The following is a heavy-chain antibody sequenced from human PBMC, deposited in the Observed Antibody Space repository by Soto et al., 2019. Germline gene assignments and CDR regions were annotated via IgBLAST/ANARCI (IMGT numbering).Heavy chain of an antibody. CDR3: VRRPVSATGIDWFDP. CDR1: GYTFTSYG. Sequence: ASVKGSCKASGYTFTSYGIHWVRQAPGQRLEWMGWINAANGDTKYSPKFQGRVTITRDTSASTAYMELSSLRSEDTAVYYCVRRPVSATGIDWFDPWGQGTLVTVSS. V-gene: IGHV1-3*01. J-gene: IGHJ5*02. CDR2: INAANGDT. D-gene: IGHD6-13*01.